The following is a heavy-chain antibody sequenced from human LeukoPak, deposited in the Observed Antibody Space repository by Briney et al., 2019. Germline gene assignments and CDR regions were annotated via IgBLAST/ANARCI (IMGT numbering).Heavy chain of an antibody. J-gene: IGHJ4*02. CDR2: IYYSGST. D-gene: IGHD5-18*01. CDR3: ASPGYSYGYFDY. Sequence: PSETLSLTCTVSGGSISSSSYYWGWIRQPPGKGLEWIGSIYYSGSTHYNPSLKSRVTISVDTSKNQFSLKLSSVTAADTAVYYCASPGYSYGYFDYWGQGTLVTVSS. V-gene: IGHV4-39*01. CDR1: GGSISSSSYY.